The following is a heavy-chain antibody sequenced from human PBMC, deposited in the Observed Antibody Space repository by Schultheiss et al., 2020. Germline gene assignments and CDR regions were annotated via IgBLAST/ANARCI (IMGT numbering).Heavy chain of an antibody. V-gene: IGHV4-39*07. D-gene: IGHD3-10*01. Sequence: GSLRLSCTVSGGSISSSSYYWGWIRQPPGKGLEWIGSIYYSGSTYYNPSLKSRVTISVDTSKNQFSLKLSSVTAADTAVYYCARVLLWFGEPTDYWGQGTLVTVSS. CDR3: ARVLLWFGEPTDY. CDR1: GGSISSSSYY. CDR2: IYYSGST. J-gene: IGHJ4*02.